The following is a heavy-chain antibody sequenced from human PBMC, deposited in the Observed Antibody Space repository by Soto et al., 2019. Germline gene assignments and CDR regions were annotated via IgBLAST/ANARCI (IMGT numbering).Heavy chain of an antibody. J-gene: IGHJ5*02. V-gene: IGHV4-59*01. D-gene: IGHD6-19*01. CDR2: IYYSGST. Sequence: QVQLQESGPGLVKPSETLSLTCTVSGGSISSYYWSWIRQPPGKGLEWIGYIYYSGSTNYNPSLKSRVTVSVDTSKNQFPLKLSSVTAADTAVYYCAREGAVAGGFDPWGQGTLVTVSS. CDR3: AREGAVAGGFDP. CDR1: GGSISSYY.